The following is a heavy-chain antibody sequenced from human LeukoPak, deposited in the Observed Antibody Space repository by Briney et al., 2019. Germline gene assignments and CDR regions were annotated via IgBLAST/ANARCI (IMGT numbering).Heavy chain of an antibody. D-gene: IGHD3-22*01. CDR3: AREKVGYYDSSGKGHFDY. J-gene: IGHJ4*02. CDR2: IYYSGST. V-gene: IGHV4-31*03. Sequence: KSSETLSLTCTVSGGPISSGGYYWSWIRQHPGKGLEWIGYIYYSGSTYYNPSLKSRVTISVDTSKNQFSLKLSSVTAADTAVYYCAREKVGYYDSSGKGHFDYWGQGTLVTVSS. CDR1: GGPISSGGYY.